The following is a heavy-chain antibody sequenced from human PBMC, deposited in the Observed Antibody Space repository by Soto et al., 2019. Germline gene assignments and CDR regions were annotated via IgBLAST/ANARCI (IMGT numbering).Heavy chain of an antibody. CDR3: ARGSAAGTSSSRFDP. V-gene: IGHV4-4*07. J-gene: IGHJ5*02. D-gene: IGHD6-13*01. CDR2: IYTSGST. CDR1: GGSISSYC. Sequence: SETLSLTCTVSGGSISSYCWSWIRQPAGKGLEWIGRIYTSGSTNYNPSLKSRVTMSVDTSKNQFSLKLSSVSAADTAVYYCARGSAAGTSSSRFDPWGQGTLVTVSS.